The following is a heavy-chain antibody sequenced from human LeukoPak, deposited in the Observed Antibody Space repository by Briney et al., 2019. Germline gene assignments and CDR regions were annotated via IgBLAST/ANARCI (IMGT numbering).Heavy chain of an antibody. CDR3: SRLRGAAPYHIDV. CDR1: GFTFGDYA. CDR2: IRSKAYSGTA. Sequence: GGSLRLSCTVSGFTFGDYAMSWVRQAPGKGLEWVGFIRSKAYSGTAGYAASVKGRFTISRDDSESIAYLQMNSLKIEDTAVYYCSRLRGAAPYHIDVWGKGTTVTISS. D-gene: IGHD3-10*01. J-gene: IGHJ6*03. V-gene: IGHV3-49*04.